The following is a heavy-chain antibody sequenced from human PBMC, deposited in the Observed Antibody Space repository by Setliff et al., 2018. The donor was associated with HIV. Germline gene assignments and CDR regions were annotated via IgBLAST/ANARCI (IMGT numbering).Heavy chain of an antibody. CDR2: IYHSGGT. J-gene: IGHJ4*02. CDR3: ARGLATSSRSSLVY. Sequence: SETLSLTCTVSVDSINNYYWTWIRQPPGKGLEWIGYIYHSGGTKYNPSLESRVTISVDTSKKHFSLNLSSVTAADTAVYYCARGLATSSRSSLVYWGQGILVTVSS. D-gene: IGHD6-6*01. CDR1: VDSINNYY. V-gene: IGHV4-59*01.